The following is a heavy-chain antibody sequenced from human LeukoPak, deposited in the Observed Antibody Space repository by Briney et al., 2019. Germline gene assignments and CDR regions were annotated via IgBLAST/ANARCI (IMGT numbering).Heavy chain of an antibody. D-gene: IGHD6-19*01. CDR3: ARYSSGWYLDY. Sequence: SETLSLTCTVSGDSTSNFYWNWIRQSPGKGLEWIGNIHYSGSTNYNPSLKSRVTISVDTSKNQFSLKLSSVTAADTAVYYCARYSSGWYLDYWGQGTLVTVSS. J-gene: IGHJ4*02. V-gene: IGHV4-59*01. CDR1: GDSTSNFY. CDR2: IHYSGST.